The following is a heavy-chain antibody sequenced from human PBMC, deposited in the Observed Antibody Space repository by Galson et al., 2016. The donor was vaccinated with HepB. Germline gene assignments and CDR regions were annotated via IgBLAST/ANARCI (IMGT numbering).Heavy chain of an antibody. V-gene: IGHV1-18*01. Sequence: SVKVSCKAPGYIFAIYGITWVREAPGQGLEWIRWISPSNGNAKYAQNLQGRVNMTTNTSTNTAYMELKSLEFDDTAVYYCSRGPDPAAYWGQGTLVTVSS. CDR2: ISPSNGNA. J-gene: IGHJ1*01. CDR3: SRGPDPAAY. CDR1: GYIFAIYG. D-gene: IGHD6-25*01.